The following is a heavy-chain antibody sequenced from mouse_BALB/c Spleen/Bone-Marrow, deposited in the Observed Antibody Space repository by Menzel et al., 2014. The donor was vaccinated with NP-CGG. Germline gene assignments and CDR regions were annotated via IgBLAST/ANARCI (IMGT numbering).Heavy chain of an antibody. D-gene: IGHD1-1*01. J-gene: IGHJ4*01. V-gene: IGHV2-2*02. Sequence: QVHVKQSGPGLVQPSQSLSITCTVSGFSLTNYGIHWVRKSPGKGLEWLGEIWSGGNTNYNAALICRLSINMDNSKNQVFFKMNSHQASDAAVYYYARNYEEVGAMDYWGQGTSVTVSS. CDR1: GFSLTNYG. CDR2: IWSGGNT. CDR3: ARNYEEVGAMDY.